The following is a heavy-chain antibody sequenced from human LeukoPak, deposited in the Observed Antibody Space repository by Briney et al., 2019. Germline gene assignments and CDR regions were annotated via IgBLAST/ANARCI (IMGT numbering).Heavy chain of an antibody. CDR1: GFTFDDYA. J-gene: IGHJ4*02. Sequence: LSGRSLRLSCAASGFTFDDYAMHWVRQAPGRGLEWVSGITWNSGSIGYADSVKGRFTISRDNAKNSLYLQMNSLRAEDTAVYYCARKNGLDYWGQGTLVTVSS. V-gene: IGHV3-9*01. CDR2: ITWNSGSI. CDR3: ARKNGLDY.